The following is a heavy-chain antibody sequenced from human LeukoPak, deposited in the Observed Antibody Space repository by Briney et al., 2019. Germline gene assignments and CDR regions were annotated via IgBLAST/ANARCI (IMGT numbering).Heavy chain of an antibody. J-gene: IGHJ4*02. D-gene: IGHD6-19*01. CDR3: AKGGVTSGWPTPSDS. CDR1: GFTFSSFG. V-gene: IGHV3-33*03. Sequence: GRPLRLSCEASGFTFSSFGMHWVRQAPGKGLEWVAVIWNDGSNKYYADSVKGRFTISRDNSRNTLYLQMNSLRDEDTAVYYCAKGGVTSGWPTPSDSWGQGTLVTVSS. CDR2: IWNDGSNK.